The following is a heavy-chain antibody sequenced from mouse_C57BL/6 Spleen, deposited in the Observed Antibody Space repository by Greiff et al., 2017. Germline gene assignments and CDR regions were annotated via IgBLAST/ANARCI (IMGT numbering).Heavy chain of an antibody. V-gene: IGHV1-39*01. CDR3: ASLYYGYDDVPWFAY. CDR2: INPNYGTT. Sequence: VQLKQSGPELVKPGASVKISCKASGYSFTDYNMNWVKQSNGKSLEWIGVINPNYGTTSYNQKFKGKATLTVDQSSSTAYMQLNSLTSEDSAVYYCASLYYGYDDVPWFAYWGQGTLVTVSA. CDR1: GYSFTDYN. D-gene: IGHD2-2*01. J-gene: IGHJ3*01.